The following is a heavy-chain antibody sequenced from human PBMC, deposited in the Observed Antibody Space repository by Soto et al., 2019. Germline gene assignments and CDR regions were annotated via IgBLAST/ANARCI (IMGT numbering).Heavy chain of an antibody. J-gene: IGHJ3*02. CDR2: INPNSGGT. D-gene: IGHD3-10*01. V-gene: IGHV1-2*04. CDR3: ARDKDYGSGSYAAFDI. CDR1: GYTFTGYY. Sequence: ASVKVSCKASGYTFTGYYMHWVRQAPGQGLEWMGWINPNSGGTNCAQKFQGWVTMTRDTSISTAYMELSRLRSDDTSVYYCARDKDYGSGSYAAFDIWGQGTMVTVSS.